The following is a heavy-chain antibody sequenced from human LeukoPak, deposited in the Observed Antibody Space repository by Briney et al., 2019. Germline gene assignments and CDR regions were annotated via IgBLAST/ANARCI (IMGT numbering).Heavy chain of an antibody. V-gene: IGHV4-61*02. CDR2: IYTSGST. D-gene: IGHD3-3*01. CDR1: GGSISSGSYY. CDR3: ARRSYDFWSGYPKTPDMDV. Sequence: SETLSLTCTVSGGSISSGSYYWSWIRQPAGKGLEWIGRIYTSGSTNYNPSLKSRVTISVDTSKNQFSLKLSSVTAADTAVYYCARRSYDFWSGYPKTPDMDVWGKGTTVTVSS. J-gene: IGHJ6*03.